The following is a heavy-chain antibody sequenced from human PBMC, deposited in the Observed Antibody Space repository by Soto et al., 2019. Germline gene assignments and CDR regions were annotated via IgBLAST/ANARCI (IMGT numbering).Heavy chain of an antibody. CDR3: ARDDVKGDSGLNYYYGMDV. CDR1: GFTVSSNY. V-gene: IGHV3-53*01. CDR2: IYSGGST. Sequence: PGGSLRLSCAASGFTVSSNYMSWVRQAPGKGLEWVSVIYSGGSTYYADSVKGRFTIPRDNSKNTLYLQMNSLRAEDTAVYYCARDDVKGDSGLNYYYGMDVWGQGTTVTVSS. D-gene: IGHD2-21*02. J-gene: IGHJ6*02.